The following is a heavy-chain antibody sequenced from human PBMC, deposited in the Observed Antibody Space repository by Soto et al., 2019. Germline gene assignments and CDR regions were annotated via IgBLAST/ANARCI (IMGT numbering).Heavy chain of an antibody. Sequence: SGPTLVNPTQTLTLTCTFSGFSLSSIGMCVSWIRQPPGRALEWLALIDWDGDEYYSTSLETRLTISKDTSKNQVVLTMSNMDPVDTATYYCARSITRSGLFNSLDSSGKATLLTVSS. CDR2: IDWDGDE. CDR1: GFSLSSIGMC. CDR3: ARSITRSGLFNSLDS. J-gene: IGHJ5*01. V-gene: IGHV2-70*01. D-gene: IGHD3-3*01.